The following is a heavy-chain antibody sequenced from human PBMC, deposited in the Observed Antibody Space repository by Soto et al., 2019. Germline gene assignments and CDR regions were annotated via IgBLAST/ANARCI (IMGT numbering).Heavy chain of an antibody. Sequence: QVQLVQSGAEVKKPGASVKVSCKASGYTFTSYEINWVRQATGQGLEWRGGMNPNSGNTVYAPKFQGRVTMTRNTSISPAYMELSSLRSEDTAVYYCARERSYGLDYWGQGTLVTVSS. D-gene: IGHD5-18*01. J-gene: IGHJ4*02. V-gene: IGHV1-8*01. CDR3: ARERSYGLDY. CDR1: GYTFTSYE. CDR2: MNPNSGNT.